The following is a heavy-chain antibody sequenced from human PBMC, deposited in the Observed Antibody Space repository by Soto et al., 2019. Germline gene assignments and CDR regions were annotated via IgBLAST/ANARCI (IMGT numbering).Heavy chain of an antibody. CDR3: ARDRGVTINENWFDP. V-gene: IGHV3-30-3*01. CDR1: GFTFSSYA. J-gene: IGHJ5*02. CDR2: ISYDGSNK. D-gene: IGHD2-21*02. Sequence: GESLKISCAASGFTFSSYAMHWVRQAPGKGLEWVAVISYDGSNKYYADSVKGRFTISRDNSKNTLYLQMNSLRAEDTAVYYCARDRGVTINENWFDPWGQGTLVTVSS.